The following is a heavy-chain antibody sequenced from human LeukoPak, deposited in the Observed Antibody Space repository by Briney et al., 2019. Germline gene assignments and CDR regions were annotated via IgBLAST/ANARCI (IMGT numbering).Heavy chain of an antibody. Sequence: ASVKVSCKASGYTFISYGISWVRQAPGQRLEWMGWISAYNGNTNYAQKLQGRVTMTTDTSTSTAYMELRSLRSDDTAVYYCARDRGYCGGDCYYIGRYWGQGTLVTVSS. V-gene: IGHV1-18*01. CDR1: GYTFISYG. CDR2: ISAYNGNT. J-gene: IGHJ4*02. CDR3: ARDRGYCGGDCYYIGRY. D-gene: IGHD2-21*02.